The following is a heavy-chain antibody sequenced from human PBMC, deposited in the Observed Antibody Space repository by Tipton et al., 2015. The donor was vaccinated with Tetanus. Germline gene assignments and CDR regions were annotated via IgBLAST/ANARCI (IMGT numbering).Heavy chain of an antibody. Sequence: LRLSCTVSGGSIRRDYWSWIRQPPGKGLEWIGSVSADGDFGSTTYNPSLKSRVTISLDTSKNQFSLKLGSVTAADTAVYYCARGSCGGSGCCRGGNWFDPWGQGTLVTVSS. CDR2: VSADGDFGST. J-gene: IGHJ5*02. CDR1: GGSIRRDY. V-gene: IGHV4-59*01. D-gene: IGHD2-15*01. CDR3: ARGSCGGSGCCRGGNWFDP.